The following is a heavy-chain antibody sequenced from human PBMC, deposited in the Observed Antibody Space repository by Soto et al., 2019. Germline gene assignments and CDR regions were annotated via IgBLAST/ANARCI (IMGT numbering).Heavy chain of an antibody. V-gene: IGHV1-69*06. D-gene: IGHD2-2*02. Sequence: QVQLVQSGAEVKKPGSSVKVSCKASGGTFSSYAISWVRQAPGQGLEWMGGIIPIFGTANYAQKFQSRVRNTPEKTTSTAYMELSSLRPEDKAVYYCANNGDVVVPAAIQGVLRYYYGMDVWGQGTTFTVSS. CDR3: ANNGDVVVPAAIQGVLRYYYGMDV. CDR1: GGTFSSYA. CDR2: IIPIFGTA. J-gene: IGHJ6*02.